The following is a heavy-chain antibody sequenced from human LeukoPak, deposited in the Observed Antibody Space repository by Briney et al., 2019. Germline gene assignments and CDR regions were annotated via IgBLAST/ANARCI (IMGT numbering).Heavy chain of an antibody. D-gene: IGHD1-26*01. CDR1: GGSFSGYY. Sequence: SETLSLTCAVYGGSFSGYYWSWIRQPPGKGLEWIGEINHSGSTNYNPSLKSRVTISVDTSKNQFSLKLSSVTAADTAVYYCARENSGSYREFDYWGQGTLVTVSS. V-gene: IGHV4-34*01. CDR3: ARENSGSYREFDY. CDR2: INHSGST. J-gene: IGHJ4*02.